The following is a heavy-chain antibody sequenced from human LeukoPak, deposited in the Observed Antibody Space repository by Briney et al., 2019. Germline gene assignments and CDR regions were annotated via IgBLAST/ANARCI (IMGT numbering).Heavy chain of an antibody. D-gene: IGHD2-21*01. CDR2: IFGDSSKT. CDR1: GLTFHDYA. Sequence: GGSLRLSCAISGLTFHDYAMTWVRQAPGKGLEWVSTIFGDSSKTYYADSVKGRFTISRDNSNYMLFLHMNNLRAEDTAIYYCAKQPYNYYYLDVWGKGTTVTVSS. J-gene: IGHJ6*03. CDR3: AKQPYNYYYLDV. V-gene: IGHV3-23*01.